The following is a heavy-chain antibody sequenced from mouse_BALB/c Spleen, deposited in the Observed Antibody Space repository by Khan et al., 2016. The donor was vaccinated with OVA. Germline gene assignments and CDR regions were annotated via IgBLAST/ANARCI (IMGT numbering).Heavy chain of an antibody. J-gene: IGHJ3*01. CDR2: IWAGGST. V-gene: IGHV2-9*02. D-gene: IGHD1-1*01. Sequence: QVQLKQSGPGLVAPSQSLSISCTVSGFSLTTYGVHWVRQPPGKGLEWLGVIWAGGSTNHNSALMSRRSISKDNSKSQVFLKMNSLQTDDSAMYYCARAFYYGAWFAYWGQGTLVTVSA. CDR3: ARAFYYGAWFAY. CDR1: GFSLTTYG.